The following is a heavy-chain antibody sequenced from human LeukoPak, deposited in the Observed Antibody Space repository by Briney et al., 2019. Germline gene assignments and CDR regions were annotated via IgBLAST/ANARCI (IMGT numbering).Heavy chain of an antibody. V-gene: IGHV1-69*13. J-gene: IGHJ6*02. CDR1: GYTFTGYY. Sequence: SVKVSCKASGYTFTGYYMHWVRQAPGQGLEWMGGITPIFGTANYAQKFQGRVTITADESTSTAYMELSSLRSEDTAVYYCAREQWLVQGGYYYYYGMDVWGQGTTVTVSS. D-gene: IGHD6-19*01. CDR2: ITPIFGTA. CDR3: AREQWLVQGGYYYYYGMDV.